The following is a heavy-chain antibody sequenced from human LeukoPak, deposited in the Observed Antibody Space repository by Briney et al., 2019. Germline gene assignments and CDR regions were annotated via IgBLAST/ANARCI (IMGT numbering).Heavy chain of an antibody. V-gene: IGHV1-69*05. CDR1: GGTFSSYA. Sequence: SVKVSCKASGGTFSSYAISWVRQAPGQGLEWMGGIIPIFGTANYAQKFQGRVTITTDESTSTAYMELSSLRSEDTAVYYCARGGDIVVVPALAKYYYYYYMDVWGKGTTVTVSS. J-gene: IGHJ6*03. CDR3: ARGGDIVVVPALAKYYYYYYMDV. CDR2: IIPIFGTA. D-gene: IGHD2-2*01.